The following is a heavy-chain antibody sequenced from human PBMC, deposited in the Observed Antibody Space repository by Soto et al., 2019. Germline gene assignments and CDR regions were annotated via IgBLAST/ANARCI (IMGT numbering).Heavy chain of an antibody. Sequence: QLQLQESGPGLVKPSETLSLTCTVSGGSINNSSFYWGWVRQPPGKRLEWIGSIYYSGSTYYNPSLKSRLTTSVDTSKYQFSLNLSSVTAADTAVYFCARRPLVRGIIPYYFDSWGQGTLVTVSS. CDR1: GGSINNSSFY. J-gene: IGHJ4*02. CDR2: IYYSGST. CDR3: ARRPLVRGIIPYYFDS. V-gene: IGHV4-39*01. D-gene: IGHD3-10*01.